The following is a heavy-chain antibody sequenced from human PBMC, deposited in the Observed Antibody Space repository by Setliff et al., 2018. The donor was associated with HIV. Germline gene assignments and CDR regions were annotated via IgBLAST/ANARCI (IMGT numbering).Heavy chain of an antibody. CDR1: GFTFSGSA. D-gene: IGHD3-10*01. CDR3: ARDPAFGAFDI. V-gene: IGHV3-73*01. Sequence: GESLKISCAASGFTFSGSAMHWVRQASGKGLEWVGRIRSKANSYATAYAASVKGRFTISRDDSKNTAYLQLNSLRTEDTAVYFCARDPAFGAFDIWGQGTMVTVSS. J-gene: IGHJ3*02. CDR2: IRSKANSYAT.